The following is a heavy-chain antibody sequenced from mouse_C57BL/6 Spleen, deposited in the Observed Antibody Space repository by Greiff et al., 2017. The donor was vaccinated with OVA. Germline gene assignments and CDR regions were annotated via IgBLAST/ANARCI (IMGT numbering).Heavy chain of an antibody. V-gene: IGHV1-80*01. J-gene: IGHJ4*01. CDR2: IYPGDGDT. D-gene: IGHD2-12*01. CDR1: GYAFSSYW. Sequence: QVQLQQSGAELVKPGASVKISCKASGYAFSSYWMNWVKQRPGQGLEWIGQIYPGDGDTNYNGKFKGKATLTADTSSRTAYLHLRSLTSEDAGVYGCARGDYSSGYRGQGTSVTVSS. CDR3: ARGDYSSGY.